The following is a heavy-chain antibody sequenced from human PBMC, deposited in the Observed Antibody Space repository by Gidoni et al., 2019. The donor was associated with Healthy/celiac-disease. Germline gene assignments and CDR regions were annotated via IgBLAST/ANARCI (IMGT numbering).Heavy chain of an antibody. CDR1: GLTCSSYA. CDR3: AKENVWGWFDP. CDR2: ISGSGGST. J-gene: IGHJ5*02. V-gene: IGHV3-23*01. D-gene: IGHD3-16*01. Sequence: EVQLLESGGGLVQPGGSIGPPFAALGLTCSSYAMSGVRQAPGKGLDWVSAISGSGGSTYYADSVKGRFTISRDNSKNTLYLQMNSLRAEDTAVYYCAKENVWGWFDPWGQGTLVTVSS.